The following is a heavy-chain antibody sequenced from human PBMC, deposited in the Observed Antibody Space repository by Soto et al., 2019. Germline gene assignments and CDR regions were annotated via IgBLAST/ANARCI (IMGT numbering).Heavy chain of an antibody. Sequence: PGGSLRLSCAASGFTFSSYSMNWVRQAPGKGLERVSYISSSSRTIYYADYVKGQYTISRDNAKNSLNLQMNSLREEDTAVFYCARSYYGSIDYWGQGALVTVSS. J-gene: IGHJ4*02. CDR1: GFTFSSYS. V-gene: IGHV3-48*02. CDR3: ARSYYGSIDY. CDR2: ISSSSRTI. D-gene: IGHD4-17*01.